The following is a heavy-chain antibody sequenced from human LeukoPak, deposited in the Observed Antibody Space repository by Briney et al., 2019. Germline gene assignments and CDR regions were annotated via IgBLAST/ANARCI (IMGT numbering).Heavy chain of an antibody. Sequence: SETLSLTCTVSGGSISSYYWSWIRQPAGKGLEWIGRIYTSGSTNYNPSLKSRVTMSVDTSKNQFSLKLSSVTAADTAVYYCARHGYYDILTGFPSYYYYGMDVWGQGTTVTVSS. CDR1: GGSISSYY. CDR2: IYTSGST. D-gene: IGHD3-9*01. V-gene: IGHV4-4*07. CDR3: ARHGYYDILTGFPSYYYYGMDV. J-gene: IGHJ6*02.